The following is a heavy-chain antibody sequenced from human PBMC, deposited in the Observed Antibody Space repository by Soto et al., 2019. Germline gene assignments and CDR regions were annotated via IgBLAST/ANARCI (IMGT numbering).Heavy chain of an antibody. CDR3: ARVITGWSYSSYYYYGMDV. CDR1: GGTFSSYA. D-gene: IGHD1-26*01. Sequence: QVQLVQSGAEVKKPGSSVKVSCKASGGTFSSYAISWVRQAPGQGLEWMGGIIPIFGTANYAQKFQGRVTITADESTSTAYMELSSLRSEDTAVYYCARVITGWSYSSYYYYGMDVWGQGTTVTVSS. V-gene: IGHV1-69*01. J-gene: IGHJ6*02. CDR2: IIPIFGTA.